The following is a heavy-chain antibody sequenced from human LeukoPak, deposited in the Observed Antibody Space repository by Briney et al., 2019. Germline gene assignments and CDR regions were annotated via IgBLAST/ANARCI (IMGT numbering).Heavy chain of an antibody. CDR2: ISGSGGST. CDR3: AKDLGYDSRSFDY. CDR1: GFTFSSYA. V-gene: IGHV3-23*01. J-gene: IGHJ4*02. Sequence: GGSLRLSCAASGFTFSSYAMSWVRQAPGKGLEWVSAISGSGGSTYYADSVKGRFTISGDNSKNTLYLQMNSLRAEDTAVYYCAKDLGYDSRSFDYWGQGTLVTVSS. D-gene: IGHD3-22*01.